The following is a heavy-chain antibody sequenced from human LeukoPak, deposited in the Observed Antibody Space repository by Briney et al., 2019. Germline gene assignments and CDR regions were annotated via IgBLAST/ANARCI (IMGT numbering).Heavy chain of an antibody. CDR3: ARHLRYYYGSGSYERMYNWFDP. Sequence: ASETLSLTCTVSGGSISSYYWSWIRQPLGKGLEWIGYIYYSGSTNYNPSLKSRVTISVDTSKNQFSLKLSSVTAADTAVYYCARHLRYYYGSGSYERMYNWFDPWGQGTLVTVSS. V-gene: IGHV4-59*01. J-gene: IGHJ5*02. CDR2: IYYSGST. CDR1: GGSISSYY. D-gene: IGHD3-10*01.